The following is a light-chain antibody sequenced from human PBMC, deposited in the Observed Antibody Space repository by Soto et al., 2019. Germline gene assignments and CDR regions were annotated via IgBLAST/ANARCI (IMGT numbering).Light chain of an antibody. CDR3: QQYNSYTWT. Sequence: DIQMTQSPSTLSASVGDRVTITCRASQSVSDWLAWYQQKPGKAPKLLIYDASSLESAVPSRFSGSGSGTEFTLTISSLQPDDCATYYCQQYNSYTWTFGQGTKVESK. V-gene: IGKV1-5*01. J-gene: IGKJ1*01. CDR1: QSVSDW. CDR2: DAS.